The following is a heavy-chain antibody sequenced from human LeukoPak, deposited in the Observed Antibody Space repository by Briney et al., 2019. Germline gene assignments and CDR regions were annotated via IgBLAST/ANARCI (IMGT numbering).Heavy chain of an antibody. CDR1: GGSVRGYY. Sequence: PSETPSLTFAVEGGSVRGYYWSCIRQPPGKGVEWILEINHSEPTYYNPTFKSQVTISVHTSKNKFSLKLSSVTAADTAVYSCAREDQYCSGGSCYGGYFQHWGQGTLVTVSS. CDR3: AREDQYCSGGSCYGGYFQH. J-gene: IGHJ1*01. CDR2: INHSEPT. V-gene: IGHV4-34*01. D-gene: IGHD2-15*01.